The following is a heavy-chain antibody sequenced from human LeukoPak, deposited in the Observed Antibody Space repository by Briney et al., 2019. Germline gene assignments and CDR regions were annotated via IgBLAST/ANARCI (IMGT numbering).Heavy chain of an antibody. CDR2: IGTAGEI. J-gene: IGHJ3*02. V-gene: IGHV3-13*01. CDR3: ARPRTFWLDAFDI. Sequence: PGGSLRLSCAASGFTFRSYDMHWVRQATGKGLEWVSGIGTAGEIYYPGSVKGRFTISRENAKNSLYLQMNSLRAGDTAVYYCARPRTFWLDAFDIWGLGTVVTVSS. CDR1: GFTFRSYD. D-gene: IGHD3-3*01.